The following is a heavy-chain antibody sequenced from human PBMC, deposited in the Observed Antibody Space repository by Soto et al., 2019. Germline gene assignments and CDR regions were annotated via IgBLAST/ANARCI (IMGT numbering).Heavy chain of an antibody. D-gene: IGHD4-4*01. CDR1: SGSISSSNW. V-gene: IGHV4-4*02. CDR2: IYHSGST. CDR3: ARAFDYSNYRYYYYMDV. J-gene: IGHJ6*03. Sequence: PSETLSLTCAVSSGSISSSNWWSWVRQPPGKGLEWIGEIYHSGSTNYNPSLKSRVTISVDKSKNQFSLKLSSVTAADTAVYYCARAFDYSNYRYYYYMDVWGKGTTVTVSS.